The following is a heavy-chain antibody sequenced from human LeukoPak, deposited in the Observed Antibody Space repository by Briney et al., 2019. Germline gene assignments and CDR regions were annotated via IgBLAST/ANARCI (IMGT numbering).Heavy chain of an antibody. CDR1: VGTFSSYA. V-gene: IGHV1-69*04. J-gene: IGHJ4*02. CDR3: AIRGYSGYDPLGVDY. CDR2: IIPILGIA. D-gene: IGHD5-12*01. Sequence: WGKVSCKASVGTFSSYATSWVRQAPGQGLGWGGRIIPILGIANYAQKLQGRDTITADTSTSTAYIELSSLRSDDTAVYYCAIRGYSGYDPLGVDYWGEGTLVTVSS.